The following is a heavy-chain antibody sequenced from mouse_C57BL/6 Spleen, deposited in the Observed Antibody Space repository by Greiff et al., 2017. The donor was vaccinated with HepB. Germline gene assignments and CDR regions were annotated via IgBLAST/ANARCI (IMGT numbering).Heavy chain of an antibody. D-gene: IGHD2-4*01. CDR2: INPNNGGT. CDR3: ARNLIYYDYDGFAY. J-gene: IGHJ3*01. Sequence: VQLQQSGPELVKPGASVKISCKASGYTFTDYYMNWVKQSHGKSLEWIGDINPNNGGTSYNQKFKGKATLTVDKSSSTAYMELRSLTSEDSAVYYCARNLIYYDYDGFAYWGQGTLVTVSA. V-gene: IGHV1-26*01. CDR1: GYTFTDYY.